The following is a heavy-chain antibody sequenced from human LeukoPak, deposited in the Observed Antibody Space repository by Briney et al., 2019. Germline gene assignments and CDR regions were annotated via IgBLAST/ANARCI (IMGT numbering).Heavy chain of an antibody. CDR3: ARHGGGGRAFDI. CDR1: GGSISSYY. D-gene: IGHD3-10*01. CDR2: IFYSGST. V-gene: IGHV4-59*08. J-gene: IGHJ3*02. Sequence: RSETQALTCNVSGGSISSYYWSWIRQPPGKGPEWLGYIFYSGSTNFNPSLKSRVTMLVVTYKDQFSLKLSSVTAADTAVYYCARHGGGGRAFDIWGQGTMVTVSS.